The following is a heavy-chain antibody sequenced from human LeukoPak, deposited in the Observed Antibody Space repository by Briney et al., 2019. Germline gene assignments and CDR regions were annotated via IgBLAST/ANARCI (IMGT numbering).Heavy chain of an antibody. CDR3: ARDPGYVGFDL. D-gene: IGHD1-1*01. CDR2: INHSGST. V-gene: IGHV4-34*01. J-gene: IGHJ2*01. Sequence: PSATLSLTCAVYGGSFSGYYWSWIRQPPGKGLEWIGEINHSGSTNYNPSLKSRVTISVDTSKNQFSLKLSSVTAADTAVYYCARDPGYVGFDLWGRGTLVTVSS. CDR1: GGSFSGYY.